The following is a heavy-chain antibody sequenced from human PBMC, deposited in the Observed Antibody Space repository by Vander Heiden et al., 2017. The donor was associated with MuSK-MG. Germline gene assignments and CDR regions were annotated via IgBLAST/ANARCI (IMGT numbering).Heavy chain of an antibody. CDR3: ARGEYYDFWSGVWNYMDV. CDR2: ISRSGSTI. V-gene: IGHV3-11*01. D-gene: IGHD3-3*01. Sequence: QVQLVESGGGLVKPGGSLRLSCAASGFTFSDYYMCWIRQAPGKGLEWVSYISRSGSTIYYADSVKGRFTISRDNAKNSLYLQMNSLRAEDTAVYYCARGEYYDFWSGVWNYMDVWGKGTTVTVSS. CDR1: GFTFSDYY. J-gene: IGHJ6*03.